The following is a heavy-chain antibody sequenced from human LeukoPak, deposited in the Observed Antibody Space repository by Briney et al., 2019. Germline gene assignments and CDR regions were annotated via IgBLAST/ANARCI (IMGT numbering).Heavy chain of an antibody. V-gene: IGHV4-61*01. CDR3: ARDSRGHSGYDLDY. Sequence: SETLSLTCTVSGASANSGSSYWSWIRQPPGKGLEWIGYIYYSGITNYNPSLKSRVTMSVDTSKNQFSLKLSSVTAADTAIYYCARDSRGHSGYDLDYWGQGTLVTVSS. J-gene: IGHJ4*02. D-gene: IGHD5-12*01. CDR1: GASANSGSSY. CDR2: IYYSGIT.